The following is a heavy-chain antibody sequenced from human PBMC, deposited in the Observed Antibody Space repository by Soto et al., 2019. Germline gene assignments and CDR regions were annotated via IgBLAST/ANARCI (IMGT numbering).Heavy chain of an antibody. V-gene: IGHV4-34*01. J-gene: IGHJ4*02. CDR3: ARLPPYSSSSGLKDY. CDR2: INHSGST. D-gene: IGHD6-6*01. CDR1: GGSFSGCY. Sequence: PSETLSLTCAVYGGSFSGCYWSWMRQPPGKGLEWIGEINHSGSTNYNPSLKSRVTISVDTSKNQFSLKLSSVTAADTAVYYCARLPPYSSSSGLKDYWGQGTLVTVSS.